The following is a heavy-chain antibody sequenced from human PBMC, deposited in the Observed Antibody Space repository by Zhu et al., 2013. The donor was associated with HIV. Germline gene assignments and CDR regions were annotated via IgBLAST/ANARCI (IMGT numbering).Heavy chain of an antibody. D-gene: IGHD2-15*01. CDR2: IIPMFTIT. CDR1: GGTFSSYA. J-gene: IGHJ3*01. CDR3: SRGGGHVVVAVGSFDV. V-gene: IGHV1-69*12. Sequence: QVQLVQSGAEVKKPGSSVKVSCKASGGTFSSYAISWVRQAPGQGLEWMGWIIPMFTITNYAQKFQGRVTITADESTKTVHMELNTLTSDDTAVYYCSRGGGHVVVAVGSFDVWGQGTLVSVSS.